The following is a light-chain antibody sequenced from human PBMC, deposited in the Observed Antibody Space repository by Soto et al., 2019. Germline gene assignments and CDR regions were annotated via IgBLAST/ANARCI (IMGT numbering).Light chain of an antibody. Sequence: MVMTQSPATLSVSPGERATLSCRASQSVSSNLAWYQQRPGQAPRLLIFGASTRATGIPARFSGSGSGTEFTLTISSLQSEDFAVYYCQQYNNWATFGQGTKVDIK. V-gene: IGKV3-15*01. CDR1: QSVSSN. J-gene: IGKJ1*01. CDR3: QQYNNWAT. CDR2: GAS.